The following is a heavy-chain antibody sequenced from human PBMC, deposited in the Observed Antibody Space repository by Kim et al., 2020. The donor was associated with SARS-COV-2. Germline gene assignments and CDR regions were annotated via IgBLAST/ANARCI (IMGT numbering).Heavy chain of an antibody. J-gene: IGHJ5*02. CDR3: ARQFVGEFINWFDP. CDR2: IDPSNSYT. CDR1: GYSFTNYW. D-gene: IGHD3-10*01. V-gene: IGHV5-10-1*01. Sequence: GESLKISCKGSGYSFTNYWISWVRQMPGKGLEWTGTIDPSNSYTNYSPSFQGHVTISADKSISTAYLQWSSLKASDTAMYYCARQFVGEFINWFDPWGQGTLVTVSS.